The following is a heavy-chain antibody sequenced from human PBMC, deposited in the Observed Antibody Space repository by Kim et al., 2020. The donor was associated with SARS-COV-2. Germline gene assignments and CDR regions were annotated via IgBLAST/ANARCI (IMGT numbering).Heavy chain of an antibody. CDR3: GGLDFDY. CDR2: GSNK. Sequence: GSNKYYADSVKGRFTISRDNSKNTLYLQMNSLRAEDTAVYYCGGLDFDYWGQGTLVTVSS. V-gene: IGHV3-33*01. J-gene: IGHJ4*02. D-gene: IGHD3-16*01.